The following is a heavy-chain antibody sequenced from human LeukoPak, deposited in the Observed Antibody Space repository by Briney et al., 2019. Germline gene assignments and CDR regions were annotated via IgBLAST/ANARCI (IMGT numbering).Heavy chain of an antibody. CDR2: ISAYNGNT. CDR1: GYTFTNYD. D-gene: IGHD4-17*01. CDR3: AVNYGDYPEAPN. J-gene: IGHJ4*02. Sequence: PGASVKVSCKASGYTFTNYDISWVRQAPGQGLEWMGWISAYNGNTNYAQKLQGRVTMTTDTSTSTAYMELRSLRSDDTAVYYCAVNYGDYPEAPNWGQGTLVTVSS. V-gene: IGHV1-18*01.